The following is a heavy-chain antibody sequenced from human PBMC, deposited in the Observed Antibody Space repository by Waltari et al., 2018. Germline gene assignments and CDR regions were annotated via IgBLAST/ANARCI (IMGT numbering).Heavy chain of an antibody. CDR1: GYSISRGYY. D-gene: IGHD6-6*01. CDR2: IYHSGST. Sequence: QVQLQESGPGLVKPSETLSLTCAVSGYSISRGYYWGWIRQPPGRGLEWIGSIYHSGSTYYNPSLKSRVTISVDTSKNQFSLKLSSVTAADTAVYYCARGPYKGMIAARPYYMDVWGKGTTVTVSS. CDR3: ARGPYKGMIAARPYYMDV. J-gene: IGHJ6*03. V-gene: IGHV4-38-2*01.